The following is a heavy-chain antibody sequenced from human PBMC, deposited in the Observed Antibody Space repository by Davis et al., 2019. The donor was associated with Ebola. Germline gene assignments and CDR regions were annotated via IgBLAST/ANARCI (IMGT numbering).Heavy chain of an antibody. CDR1: GYTFTSYG. CDR3: ARGGCSGGSCYSADY. CDR2: ISAYYGNT. Sequence: ASVKVSCKASGYTFTSYGISWVRQAPGQGLEWMGWISAYYGNTNYAQKLQGRVTMTTDTSTSTAYMELRSLGSDDTAVYYCARGGCSGGSCYSADYWGQGTLVTVSS. J-gene: IGHJ4*02. V-gene: IGHV1-18*01. D-gene: IGHD2-15*01.